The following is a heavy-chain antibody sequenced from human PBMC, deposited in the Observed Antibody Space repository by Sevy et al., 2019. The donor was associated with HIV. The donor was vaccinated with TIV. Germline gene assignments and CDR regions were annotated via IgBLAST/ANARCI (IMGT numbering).Heavy chain of an antibody. CDR2: ISGSGSST. CDR1: GFIFGSYG. J-gene: IGHJ4*02. D-gene: IGHD2-15*01. V-gene: IGHV3-23*01. CDR3: AKARSYLGGYCNTGGCYSFDS. Sequence: GGSLRLSCSASGFIFGSYGMTWVRQAPGKGLEWVSGISGSGSSTYYADSVKGRFTISRDNSKNTLYLQMNSLRVEDTALYYCAKARSYLGGYCNTGGCYSFDSWGQGTLVTVSS.